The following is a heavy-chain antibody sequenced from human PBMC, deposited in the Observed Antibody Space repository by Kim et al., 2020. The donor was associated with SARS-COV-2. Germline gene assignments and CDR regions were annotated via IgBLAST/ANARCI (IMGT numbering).Heavy chain of an antibody. CDR2: INWHGTNT. CDR1: GFTFDHYG. Sequence: GGSLRLSCEASGFTFDHYGMTWVRQAPGKGLEWVSGINWHGTNTDYADSVKGRFTISRDNAKKSLYLQMNSLRAEDTALYYCARAPSCSGDCSRARYYYHMDVWGKGTTVTVSS. V-gene: IGHV3-20*04. J-gene: IGHJ6*03. CDR3: ARAPSCSGDCSRARYYYHMDV. D-gene: IGHD2-21*02.